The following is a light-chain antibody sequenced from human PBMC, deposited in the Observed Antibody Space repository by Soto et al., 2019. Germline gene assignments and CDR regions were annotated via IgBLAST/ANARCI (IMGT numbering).Light chain of an antibody. J-gene: IGLJ1*01. CDR2: QVT. Sequence: QSALAQPASGSGSPGQSITISCTGSGSDIATFNYVSWYQQYPGKAPKLLIYQVTSRASGVSHRFSGSKSGNTAALTISGLQPEDEAEYYCNSYSSTSFYVFGTGTKVTV. V-gene: IGLV2-14*01. CDR3: NSYSSTSFYV. CDR1: GSDIATFNY.